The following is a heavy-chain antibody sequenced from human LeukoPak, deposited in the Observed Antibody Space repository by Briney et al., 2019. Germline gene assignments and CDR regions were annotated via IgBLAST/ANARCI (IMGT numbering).Heavy chain of an antibody. V-gene: IGHV3-9*01. D-gene: IGHD3-22*01. CDR1: GFTFDDYA. CDR2: ISWNSGSI. CDR3: AKAGSDSSGYYYVGLSRDPDWYFDL. J-gene: IGHJ2*01. Sequence: PGRSLRLSCAASGFTFDDYAMHWVRQAPGKGLEWVSGISWNSGSIGYADSVEGRFTISRDNAKNSLYLQMNSLRAEDTALYYCAKAGSDSSGYYYVGLSRDPDWYFDLWGRGTLVTVSS.